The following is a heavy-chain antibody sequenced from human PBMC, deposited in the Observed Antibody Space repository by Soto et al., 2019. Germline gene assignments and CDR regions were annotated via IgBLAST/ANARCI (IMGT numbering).Heavy chain of an antibody. CDR3: AKDNIRGLFYY. Sequence: SETLSLTCAVYGGSFSGYYWTWIRQPPGTGLEWIGEINHSGSTNYNPSLKSRVTISVDTSKNQFSLKLTSVTAADTAVYYCAKDNIRGLFYYRARGSQVPGSS. V-gene: IGHV4-34*01. CDR2: INHSGST. J-gene: IGHJ4*02. D-gene: IGHD1-1*01. CDR1: GGSFSGYY.